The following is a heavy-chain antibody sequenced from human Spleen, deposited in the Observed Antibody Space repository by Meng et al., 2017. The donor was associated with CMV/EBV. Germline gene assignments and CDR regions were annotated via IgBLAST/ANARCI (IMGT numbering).Heavy chain of an antibody. CDR3: ARSLPPGWYSNWFDP. D-gene: IGHD6-19*01. V-gene: IGHV6-1*01. CDR2: TYYNSKWYN. Sequence: SVSINSAAWNWIMQSPSKGLGWLGRTYYNSKWYNDYAVSVNSRITINPDTSKNQFSLQLNSVTPDATAVYYCARSLPPGWYSNWFDPWGQGTLVTVSS. J-gene: IGHJ5*02. CDR1: SVSINSAA.